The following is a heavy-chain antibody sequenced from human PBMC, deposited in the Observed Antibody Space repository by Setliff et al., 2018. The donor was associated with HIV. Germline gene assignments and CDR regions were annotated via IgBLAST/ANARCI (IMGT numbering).Heavy chain of an antibody. CDR1: GFTFNNYW. J-gene: IGHJ4*02. CDR3: ANMQWASNAWYSFDY. CDR2: INQDGSEK. D-gene: IGHD6-19*01. Sequence: GGSLRLSCAASGFTFNNYWMAWVRQAPGKGLEWVGNINQDGSEKNYVDSVKGRFSISRDNAENSLYLQMSSLRAEDTAVYYCANMQWASNAWYSFDYWGQGALVTVSS. V-gene: IGHV3-7*01.